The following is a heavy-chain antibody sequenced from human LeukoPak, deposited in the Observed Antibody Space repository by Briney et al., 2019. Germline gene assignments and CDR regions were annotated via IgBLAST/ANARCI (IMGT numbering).Heavy chain of an antibody. CDR2: IYSSVST. D-gene: IGHD2-15*01. CDR1: GDSINDHY. CDR3: ARQRCSGGSCYRVDQLYYMDV. V-gene: IGHV4-4*09. Sequence: SETLSLTCTVSGDSINDHYWSRIRQPPGEGLEWIAYIYSSVSTNYNPSLKSRVTISIDTSKCQFSLKLTSVTAADAVVYYCARQRCSGGSCYRVDQLYYMDVWGKGTTVTVSS. J-gene: IGHJ6*03.